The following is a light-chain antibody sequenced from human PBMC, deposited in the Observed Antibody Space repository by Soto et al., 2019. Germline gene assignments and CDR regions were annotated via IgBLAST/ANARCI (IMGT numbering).Light chain of an antibody. V-gene: IGLV1-40*01. CDR3: QSYDSSLSGYV. CDR1: SSNIGAGYD. J-gene: IGLJ1*01. CDR2: GNT. Sequence: QSVLTQPPSVSGAPGQRVTMSCTGSSSNIGAGYDVHWYQQLPGTAPKLLISGNTNRPSGVPDRFSGSKSGTSASLAITGXXXXXXXXXYCQSYDSSLSGYVFGTGTKVTVL.